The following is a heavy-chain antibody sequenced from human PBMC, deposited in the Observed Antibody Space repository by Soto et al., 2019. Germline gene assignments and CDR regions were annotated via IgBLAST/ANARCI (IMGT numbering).Heavy chain of an antibody. V-gene: IGHV4-39*01. D-gene: IGHD3-10*01. CDR2: IYYNGSA. Sequence: SETLSLTCTVSGGSISSSNFYWGWIRQPPEKGLEWIGAIYYNGSAYYNSSLKSRVTISVDTSRNQFSLKLNSVTAADTAVYYCASLVGSGSYYYYYYYYGMDVWGQGTTVTVSS. J-gene: IGHJ6*02. CDR1: GGSISSSNFY. CDR3: ASLVGSGSYYYYYYYYGMDV.